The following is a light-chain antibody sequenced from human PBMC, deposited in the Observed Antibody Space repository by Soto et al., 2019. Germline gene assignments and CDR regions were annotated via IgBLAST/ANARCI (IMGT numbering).Light chain of an antibody. CDR2: KAS. V-gene: IGKV1-5*03. CDR1: QSIDSW. Sequence: DIQMTQSPSTLSTSVGDRVTITCRASQSIDSWLAWYQQKAGKVPKLLIYKASSLESGVPSRFSGSGSGTEFTLSLSCLQPDDSATYYCQQYYSYYTFGQGTKLEIK. CDR3: QQYYSYYT. J-gene: IGKJ2*01.